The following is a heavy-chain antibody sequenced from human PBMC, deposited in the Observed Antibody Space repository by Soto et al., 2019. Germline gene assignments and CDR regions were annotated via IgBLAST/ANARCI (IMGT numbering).Heavy chain of an antibody. Sequence: EVQLLESGGTLVQTGGSLRHSCVVSGFSFSSYAMGWVRQAPGKGLEWVSSISGSGGDTYYGDSVKGRFTISRDNSKNTLYLEANRLTAEDTAVYYCAKHPIFGVVTHYFAHWGQGTLVTVSS. CDR1: GFSFSSYA. D-gene: IGHD3-3*01. V-gene: IGHV3-23*01. CDR2: ISGSGGDT. CDR3: AKHPIFGVVTHYFAH. J-gene: IGHJ4*02.